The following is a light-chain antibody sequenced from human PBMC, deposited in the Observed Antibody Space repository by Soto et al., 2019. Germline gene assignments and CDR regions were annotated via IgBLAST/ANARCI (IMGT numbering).Light chain of an antibody. CDR1: QSISSW. CDR2: DAS. CDR3: QQYYSSWT. V-gene: IGKV1-5*01. J-gene: IGKJ1*01. Sequence: DIQMTQSPSSLSASVGDRVTITCRASQSISSWLAWYQQKPGKAPKLLIYDASSLHDGVPSRFSGSGSGTEFTLTISGLQPDDFASYYCQQYYSSWTFGQGTKVDIK.